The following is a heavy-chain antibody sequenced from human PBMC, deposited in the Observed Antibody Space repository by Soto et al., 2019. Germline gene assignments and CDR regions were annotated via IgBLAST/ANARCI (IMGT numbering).Heavy chain of an antibody. CDR1: GGTFSSYA. Sequence: QVQLVQSGAEVKKPGSSVKVSCKASGGTFSSYAISWVRQAPGQGLEWMGGIIPIFGTANYAQKFQGRVTITADESTSTAYMELSSLRSEDTAVYYCASQRVVTGTYEHYYGMDVWGQGTTVTVSS. V-gene: IGHV1-69*12. CDR3: ASQRVVTGTYEHYYGMDV. CDR2: IIPIFGTA. D-gene: IGHD1-7*01. J-gene: IGHJ6*02.